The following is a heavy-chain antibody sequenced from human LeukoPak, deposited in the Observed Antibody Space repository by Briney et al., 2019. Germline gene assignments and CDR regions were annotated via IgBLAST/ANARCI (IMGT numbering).Heavy chain of an antibody. Sequence: GGSRRLSCAAPGFTFSNYWMGWVRQAAGGVLEWVANTKPDGAAEYHAASGRGRYTTSGDNANHFLHHQMNRRRADNTPVYHCARDGGLNTYFDDWGQGTLVAVSS. J-gene: IGHJ4*02. CDR3: ARDGGLNTYFDD. D-gene: IGHD2-15*01. CDR1: GFTFSNYW. CDR2: TKPDGAAE. V-gene: IGHV3-7*01.